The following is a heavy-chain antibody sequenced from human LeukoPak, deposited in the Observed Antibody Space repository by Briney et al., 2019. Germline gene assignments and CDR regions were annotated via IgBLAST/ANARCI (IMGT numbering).Heavy chain of an antibody. CDR1: GGSLSGHY. Sequence: SETLSLTCAVYGGSLSGHYWNWTRQPPGKGLEWVGEINHSGNTNYNPSLKSRVTISVDTSKNQFSLNLSSVTAADTAVYYCASRGGYKFRFTDYYYYYMDVWGNGTTVTVSS. D-gene: IGHD5-24*01. V-gene: IGHV4-34*01. J-gene: IGHJ6*03. CDR2: INHSGNT. CDR3: ASRGGYKFRFTDYYYYYMDV.